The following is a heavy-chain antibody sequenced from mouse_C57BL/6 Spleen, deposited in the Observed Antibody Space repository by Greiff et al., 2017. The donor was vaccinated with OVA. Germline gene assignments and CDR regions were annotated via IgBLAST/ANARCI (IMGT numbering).Heavy chain of an antibody. CDR1: YTFSRRVH. J-gene: IGHJ4*01. CDR2: GQGLEWIG. Sequence: VQLQESGPELARPWASVKISCQAFYTFSRRVHFAIRDTNYWMQWVKQRPGQGLEWIGAIYHGNGDTSYHQKFKGKATLTADKSSSKAYMQLSSLTSEDSAVYYCAWANYYSNYDYNAMDYWGQGTSVTVSS. D-gene: IGHD2-5*01. V-gene: IGHV1-87*01. CDR3: SEDSAVYYCAWANYYSNYDYNAMDY.